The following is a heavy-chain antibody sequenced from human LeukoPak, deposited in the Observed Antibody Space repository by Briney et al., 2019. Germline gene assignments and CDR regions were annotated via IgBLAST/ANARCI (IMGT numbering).Heavy chain of an antibody. CDR3: ARAPLYYDSSGYYYQVPWFDP. D-gene: IGHD3-22*01. CDR1: GGSISTNNW. Sequence: SGTLSLTCAVSGGSISTNNWWSWVRQPPGKGLEWIGYIYHSGSTYYNPSLKSRVTISVDRSKNQFSLKLSSVTAADTAVYYCARAPLYYDSSGYYYQVPWFDPWGQGTLVTVSS. V-gene: IGHV4-4*02. J-gene: IGHJ5*02. CDR2: IYHSGST.